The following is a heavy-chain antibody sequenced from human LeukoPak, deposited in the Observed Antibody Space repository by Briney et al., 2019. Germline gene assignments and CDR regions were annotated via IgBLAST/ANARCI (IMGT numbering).Heavy chain of an antibody. CDR1: GGTFSSYA. V-gene: IGHV1-69*13. CDR3: ATGGRYYYYYGMDV. D-gene: IGHD5-12*01. Sequence: GASVKVSCKTSGGTFSSYAITWVRQAPGQGLEWIGGIIPIFGTANYAQKFQDRVTITADESTSMAYMELSSLRSEDTAVYYCATGGRYYYYYGMDVWGKGTTVTVSS. CDR2: IIPIFGTA. J-gene: IGHJ6*04.